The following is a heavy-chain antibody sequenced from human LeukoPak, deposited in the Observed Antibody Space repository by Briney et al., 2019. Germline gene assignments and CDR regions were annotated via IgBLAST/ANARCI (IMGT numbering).Heavy chain of an antibody. CDR2: FDPEDGET. J-gene: IGHJ4*02. CDR3: ATDRSSVGATTGGFDY. V-gene: IGHV1-24*01. CDR1: GYTLTELS. Sequence: ASVKVSCKVSGYTLTELSMHCVRQTPGKGLESMGGFDPEDGETIYAQQFRGGVTMTEDTSTTTSYMELTSLRSEDTAVYYCATDRSSVGATTGGFDYWGQGTLVTVSS. D-gene: IGHD1-26*01.